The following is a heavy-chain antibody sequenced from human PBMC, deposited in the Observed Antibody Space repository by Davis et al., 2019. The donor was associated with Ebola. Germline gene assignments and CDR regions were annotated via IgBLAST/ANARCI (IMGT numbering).Heavy chain of an antibody. D-gene: IGHD3-9*01. CDR1: GASISKGGNY. CDR3: ARSHSDWLLPFDY. CDR2: IYNSGTT. Sequence: SETLSLTCSVSGASISKGGNYWTWIRQRPGQGLEWIGYIYNSGTTYYSPSLKSRLTISADTSKNQFSLSLTSVTAADTAVYYCARSHSDWLLPFDYWGQGTRVTVSS. V-gene: IGHV4-31*03. J-gene: IGHJ4*02.